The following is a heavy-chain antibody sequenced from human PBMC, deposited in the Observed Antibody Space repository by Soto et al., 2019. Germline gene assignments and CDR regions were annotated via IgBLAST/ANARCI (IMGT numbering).Heavy chain of an antibody. J-gene: IGHJ4*02. CDR3: ARDGAHEYNWNEGLDY. V-gene: IGHV3-30-3*01. CDR2: ISYDGSNK. Sequence: QVQLVESGGGVVQPGRSLRLFCAASEFTFSSYAMHWVRQAPGKGLEWVAVISYDGSNKYYADSVKGRFTISRDNSKNTLYLQMNSLRAEDTAVYYCARDGAHEYNWNEGLDYWGQGTLVTVSS. D-gene: IGHD1-20*01. CDR1: EFTFSSYA.